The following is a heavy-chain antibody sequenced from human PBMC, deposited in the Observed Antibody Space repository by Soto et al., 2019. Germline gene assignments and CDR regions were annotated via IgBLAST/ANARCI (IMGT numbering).Heavy chain of an antibody. CDR3: ARDHGGSTWFVGIYYYFGVDV. CDR2: ISGSSDTI. D-gene: IGHD6-13*01. CDR1: GFTLSSYN. V-gene: IGHV3-48*02. Sequence: EVQLVESGGGLVQPGGSLRLSCAASGFTLSSYNMNWVRQAPGKGLEWVSYISGSSDTIYYADSVKGRFTISRDNAKNSLYLQMDSLRDEDTAGYSCARDHGGSTWFVGIYYYFGVDVWGQGTTVTVSS. J-gene: IGHJ6*02.